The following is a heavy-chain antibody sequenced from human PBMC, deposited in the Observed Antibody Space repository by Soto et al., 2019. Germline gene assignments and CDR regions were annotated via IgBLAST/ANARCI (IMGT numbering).Heavy chain of an antibody. CDR3: AGGSSDSSCTSAY. CDR1: GFTFSDYY. J-gene: IGHJ4*02. V-gene: IGHV3-11*01. Sequence: QVQLVESGGGLVQPGGSLRLSCAASGFTFSDYYMSWIRQAPGKGLEWVSYISSSGSTIYYAGAVKGRFTISRDNAKNSRYLQMNSRRAEDTAVYYCAGGSSDSSCTSAYWGQGTLVTVSS. CDR2: ISSSGSTI. D-gene: IGHD3-22*01.